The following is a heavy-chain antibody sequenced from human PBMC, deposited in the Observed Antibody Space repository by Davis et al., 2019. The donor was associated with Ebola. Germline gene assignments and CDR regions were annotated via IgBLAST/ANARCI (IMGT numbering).Heavy chain of an antibody. CDR3: ARGGYD. CDR2: ISSKGGSA. J-gene: IGHJ4*02. CDR1: GFTFSSYA. D-gene: IGHD5-18*01. V-gene: IGHV3-64D*06. Sequence: GESLKISCSASGFTFSSYAMHWVRQAPGKGLDYVSSISSKGGSAYYADSVKGRFTISRDNSKNTLYLQMSSLRDEDTAVYYCARGGYDWGQGTLVTVSS.